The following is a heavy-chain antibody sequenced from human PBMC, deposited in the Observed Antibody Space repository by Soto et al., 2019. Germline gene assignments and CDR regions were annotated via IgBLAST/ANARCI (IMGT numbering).Heavy chain of an antibody. Sequence: EVQLVESGGGLVQPGGSLRLSCAASGFTFSSYAMHWVRQAPGKGLEYVSVISSNGGSTYYANSVKGRFTISRDNSKNTLYLQMGSLRAEDMAVYYCARAIWKTYGMDVWGQGTTVTVSS. D-gene: IGHD3-9*01. J-gene: IGHJ6*02. V-gene: IGHV3-64*01. CDR3: ARAIWKTYGMDV. CDR2: ISSNGGST. CDR1: GFTFSSYA.